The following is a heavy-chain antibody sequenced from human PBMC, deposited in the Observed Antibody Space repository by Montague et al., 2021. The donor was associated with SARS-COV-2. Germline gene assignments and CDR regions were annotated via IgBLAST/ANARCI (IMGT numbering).Heavy chain of an antibody. CDR2: TYFRSNWYN. CDR3: ARDLRWRYGYGMDV. V-gene: IGHV6-1*01. D-gene: IGHD3-16*01. J-gene: IGHJ6*02. Sequence: CAISGDSVSSVSAAWNWLRQSPSSGLDWLGSTYFRSNWYNDYAASVKSRITIKSDTSKNQISLQLNSVTPEDTAVYYCARDLRWRYGYGMDVWGQGTTVTVSS. CDR1: GDSVSSVSAA.